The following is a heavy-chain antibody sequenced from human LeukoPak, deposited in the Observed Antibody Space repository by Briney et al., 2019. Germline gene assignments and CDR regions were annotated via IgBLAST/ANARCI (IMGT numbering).Heavy chain of an antibody. CDR1: GFSFNDYT. Sequence: GGSLRLSCAASGFSFNDYTLHWVRQAPGKGLELVSLITRDGGHTYYADSVKGRSTISRDISKKSFYLQMNSLSTDDTALYYCATERSRYFDHWGQGTLVTVSP. J-gene: IGHJ4*02. V-gene: IGHV3-43*01. CDR2: ITRDGGHT. D-gene: IGHD3-16*01. CDR3: ATERSRYFDH.